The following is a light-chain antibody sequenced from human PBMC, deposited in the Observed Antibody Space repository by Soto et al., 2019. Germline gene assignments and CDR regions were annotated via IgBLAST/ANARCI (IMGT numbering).Light chain of an antibody. CDR3: SSYTSRTIWV. CDR1: SSDVGDYNY. CDR2: EVS. V-gene: IGLV2-14*01. Sequence: QSALTQPASVSGSPGQSITISCTGTSSDVGDYNYVSWYQQHPGKAPRLMIYEVSNRPSGVSNRFSGSKSGNTASLTISGLQAEDEADYYCSSYTSRTIWVFGTGTKLTVL. J-gene: IGLJ1*01.